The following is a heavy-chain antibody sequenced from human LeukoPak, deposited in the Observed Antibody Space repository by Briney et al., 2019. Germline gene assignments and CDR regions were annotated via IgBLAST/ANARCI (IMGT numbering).Heavy chain of an antibody. CDR3: ARAEYSYGSTGQDFDY. CDR1: GFTFSSYE. Sequence: GGSLRLSCAASGFTFSSYEMNWVRQAPGKGLEWVSSISSSSSYIYYADSVKGRFTISRDNAKNTLYLQMNSLRAEDTAVYYCARAEYSYGSTGQDFDYWGQGTLVTVSS. D-gene: IGHD5-18*01. V-gene: IGHV3-21*01. CDR2: ISSSSSYI. J-gene: IGHJ4*02.